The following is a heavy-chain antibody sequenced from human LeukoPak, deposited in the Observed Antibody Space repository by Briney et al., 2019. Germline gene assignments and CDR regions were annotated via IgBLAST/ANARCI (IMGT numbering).Heavy chain of an antibody. CDR1: GFSFSSYG. CDR2: IYKGGST. Sequence: GSLRLSCVASGFSFSSYGMSWVRQPAGKELEWVGRIYKGGSTNYNPSLKSRVSISVDTSKNQFSLKVNFVTAADTALYYCARMNLAASGTPFDYWGPGILVTVSS. D-gene: IGHD6-13*01. J-gene: IGHJ4*02. V-gene: IGHV4-4*07. CDR3: ARMNLAASGTPFDY.